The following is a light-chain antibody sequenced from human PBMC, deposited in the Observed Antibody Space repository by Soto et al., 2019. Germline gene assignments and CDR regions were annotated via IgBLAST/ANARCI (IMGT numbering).Light chain of an antibody. Sequence: DIPMTQSPSSLAASVGDRVTITCRASQGIGNGLSWFQQKPGKAPKRLIYAASTLQSGVPSRFSGSGSGTVFTLTISSLQPEDFATYYCLRHNDYPITFVQGTRLEIK. V-gene: IGKV1-17*01. CDR2: AAS. CDR1: QGIGNG. J-gene: IGKJ5*01. CDR3: LRHNDYPIT.